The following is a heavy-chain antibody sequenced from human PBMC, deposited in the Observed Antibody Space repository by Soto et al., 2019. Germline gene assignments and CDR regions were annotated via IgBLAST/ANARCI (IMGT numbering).Heavy chain of an antibody. Sequence: SQTLSLTCAISRDSVSSNSAAWNWIRQSPSRGLEWLGRTYYRSKWYNDYAVSVKSRITINPDTSKNQFSLQLNSVTPEDTAVYYCAREWYSSSWYHYYYYGMDVWGQGTTVTVSS. V-gene: IGHV6-1*01. J-gene: IGHJ6*02. D-gene: IGHD6-13*01. CDR3: AREWYSSSWYHYYYYGMDV. CDR1: RDSVSSNSAA. CDR2: TYYRSKWYN.